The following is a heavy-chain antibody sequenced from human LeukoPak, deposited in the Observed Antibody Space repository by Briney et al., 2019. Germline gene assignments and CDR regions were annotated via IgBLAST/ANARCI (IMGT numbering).Heavy chain of an antibody. CDR1: GFTFSSYG. Sequence: GRSLRLSCAASGFTFSSYGMPWVRQAPGKGLEWVAVISYDGSNKYYADSVKGRFTISRDNSKNPLYLQMNSLRAEDTAVYYCAKDDSSGYYCPDYWGQGTLVTVSS. CDR3: AKDDSSGYYCPDY. J-gene: IGHJ4*02. D-gene: IGHD3-22*01. V-gene: IGHV3-30*18. CDR2: ISYDGSNK.